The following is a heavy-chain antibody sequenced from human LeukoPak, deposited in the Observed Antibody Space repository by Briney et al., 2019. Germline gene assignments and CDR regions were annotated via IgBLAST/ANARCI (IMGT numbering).Heavy chain of an antibody. V-gene: IGHV2-5*02. CDR2: IYWDDDK. Sequence: SGPTLVNPTQTLTLTCTFSGFSFSTSGVGVGWIRQPPGKALEWLALIYWDDDKGYSPSLKSRLTITKDTSKNQVVLTMTNMDPVDTATYYCAHTSMVRGDPRYYFDYWGQGTLVTVSS. CDR1: GFSFSTSGVG. D-gene: IGHD3-10*01. J-gene: IGHJ4*02. CDR3: AHTSMVRGDPRYYFDY.